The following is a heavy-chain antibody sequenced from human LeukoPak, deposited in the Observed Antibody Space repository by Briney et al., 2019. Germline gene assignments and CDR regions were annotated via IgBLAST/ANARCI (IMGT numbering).Heavy chain of an antibody. CDR3: ARREIEAYIAAAGTFSADNWFDP. Sequence: SETLSLTCAVYGGSFSGYYWSWIRQPPGKGLEWIGEINHSGSTNYNPSLKGRVTISVDTSKNQFSLKLSSVTAADTAVYYCARREIEAYIAAAGTFSADNWFDPWGQGTLVTVSS. V-gene: IGHV4-34*01. CDR2: INHSGST. D-gene: IGHD6-13*01. J-gene: IGHJ5*02. CDR1: GGSFSGYY.